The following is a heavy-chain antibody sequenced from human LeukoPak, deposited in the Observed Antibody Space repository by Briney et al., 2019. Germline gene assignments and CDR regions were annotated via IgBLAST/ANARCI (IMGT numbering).Heavy chain of an antibody. Sequence: SETLSLTCTVSGGSISSSSYYWGWIRQPPGKGLEWIGSIYYSGSTYYNPSLKSRVTISVDTSKNQFSLKRSFVTAADTAVYYCASLRERSFYARGFDYWGQGTLVTVSS. CDR2: IYYSGST. V-gene: IGHV4-39*01. CDR3: ASLRERSFYARGFDY. CDR1: GGSISSSSYY. J-gene: IGHJ4*02. D-gene: IGHD2-2*01.